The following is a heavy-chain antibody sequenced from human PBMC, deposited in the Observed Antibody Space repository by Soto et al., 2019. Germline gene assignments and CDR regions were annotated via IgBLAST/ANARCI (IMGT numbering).Heavy chain of an antibody. Sequence: GGSLRLSCAASGFDVSNTEMSWVRQAPGKGLEWVSVIYSGGYTNYADSVKGRFIVSRDSPKNTLYLQMDSLRAEDTAVYYCAREAIIVIAAPEYYFDYWGQGTLVTVSS. J-gene: IGHJ4*02. V-gene: IGHV3-66*01. CDR1: GFDVSNTE. CDR2: IYSGGYT. D-gene: IGHD3-22*01. CDR3: AREAIIVIAAPEYYFDY.